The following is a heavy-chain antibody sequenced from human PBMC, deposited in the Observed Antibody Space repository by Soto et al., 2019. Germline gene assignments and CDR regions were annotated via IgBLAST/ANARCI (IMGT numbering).Heavy chain of an antibody. D-gene: IGHD3-3*01. J-gene: IGHJ6*02. CDR2: IYHSGST. V-gene: IGHV4-38-2*02. CDR3: ARDSRGNVLRFLEWLTPGYYGMDV. Sequence: LSLAFAVSGYSISSGYYWGWIRQPPEKGREWIGRIYHSGSTYYNPSLKSRVTISVDTSKNQFSLKLSSVTAADTAVYYCARDSRGNVLRFLEWLTPGYYGMDVWGQGTTVTVSS. CDR1: GYSISSGYY.